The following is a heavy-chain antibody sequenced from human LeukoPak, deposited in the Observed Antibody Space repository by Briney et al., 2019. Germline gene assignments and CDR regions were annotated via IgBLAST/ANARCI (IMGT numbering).Heavy chain of an antibody. V-gene: IGHV3-7*01. J-gene: IGHJ4*02. Sequence: GGSLRLSCAASGFTFRSYWTSWVRQAPGKGLEWVANINQDGSEEHYMDSVKARFTISRDNAKNSLSLQMNSLRAEDTAVYYCVRDGGVSGYDLLDYWGQGTLVTVSS. CDR1: GFTFRSYW. CDR3: VRDGGVSGYDLLDY. D-gene: IGHD5-12*01. CDR2: INQDGSEE.